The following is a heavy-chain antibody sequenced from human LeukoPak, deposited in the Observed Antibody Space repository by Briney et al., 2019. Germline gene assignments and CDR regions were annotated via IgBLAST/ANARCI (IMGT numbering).Heavy chain of an antibody. CDR1: GFTFSSYA. CDR3: AKDSSCSSTSCYNDYYYYYMDV. CDR2: ISGSGGST. D-gene: IGHD2-2*02. J-gene: IGHJ6*03. Sequence: GGSLRLSCAASGFTFSSYAMSWVRQAPGKGLEWVSAISGSGGSTYYADSVKCRFTISRDNSKNTLYLQMNSLRAEDTAVYYCAKDSSCSSTSCYNDYYYYYMDVWGKGTTVTVSS. V-gene: IGHV3-23*01.